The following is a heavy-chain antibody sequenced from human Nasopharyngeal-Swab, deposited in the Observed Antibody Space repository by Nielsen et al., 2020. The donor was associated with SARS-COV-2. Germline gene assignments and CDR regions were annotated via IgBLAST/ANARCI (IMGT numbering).Heavy chain of an antibody. J-gene: IGHJ6*02. V-gene: IGHV3-21*01. Sequence: ESLKISCAASGFIFTSYNMNWVRQAPAKGLEWVSSISFSSSYIYYADSVKGRFTLSRDNAKKSLYPQMNSLRAEDSAVYYCARSKISPSSYYDSSGYYGSYGMDVWGQGTTVTVSS. CDR2: ISFSSSYI. D-gene: IGHD3-22*01. CDR3: ARSKISPSSYYDSSGYYGSYGMDV. CDR1: GFIFTSYN.